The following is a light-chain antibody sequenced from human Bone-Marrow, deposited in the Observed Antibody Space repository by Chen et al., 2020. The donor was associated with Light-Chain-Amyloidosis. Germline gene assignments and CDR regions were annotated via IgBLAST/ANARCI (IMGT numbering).Light chain of an antibody. CDR3: QVWDRSSDRPV. J-gene: IGLJ3*02. CDR1: NIGSTS. Sequence: SYVLTQPSPVSVAPGQTATIACGGNNIGSTSVHWYQQTPGQAPLLVVYDDSDRPPGIPERLSGSNSGNTATLTISRVEAGDEADYYCQVWDRSSDRPVFGGGTKLTVL. CDR2: DDS. V-gene: IGLV3-21*02.